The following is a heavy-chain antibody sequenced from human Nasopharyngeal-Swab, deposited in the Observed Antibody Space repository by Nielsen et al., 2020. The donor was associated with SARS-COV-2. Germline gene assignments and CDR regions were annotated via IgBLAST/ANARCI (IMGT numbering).Heavy chain of an antibody. J-gene: IGHJ4*02. CDR1: EFTFSDYV. CDR3: ARESGVSTTSPFDC. V-gene: IGHV3-21*01. CDR2: ISFTNNFI. D-gene: IGHD2-15*01. Sequence: GESLKLSCSVSEFTFSDYVMNWVRQAPGKGLEWVSSISFTNNFIFYADSVKGRFTISRDNTKNTLYLQMNSLRAEDTAVYYCARESGVSTTSPFDCWGRGTLVTVSS.